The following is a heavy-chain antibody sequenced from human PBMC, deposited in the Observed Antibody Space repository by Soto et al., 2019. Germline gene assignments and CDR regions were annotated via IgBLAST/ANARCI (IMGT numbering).Heavy chain of an antibody. CDR3: ARSRGYSYGPVGWFDP. J-gene: IGHJ5*01. Sequence: QVTLKESGPVLVKPTETLTLTCTASGFSLSNARMGVSWIRQPPGKALEWLAHIFSNDEKSYSTSLKSRLTLSKDTSKRQEVLTMTNMDPVDTATYYCARSRGYSYGPVGWFDPLGQGTLVTVSS. CDR2: IFSNDEK. CDR1: GFSLSNARMG. D-gene: IGHD5-18*01. V-gene: IGHV2-26*01.